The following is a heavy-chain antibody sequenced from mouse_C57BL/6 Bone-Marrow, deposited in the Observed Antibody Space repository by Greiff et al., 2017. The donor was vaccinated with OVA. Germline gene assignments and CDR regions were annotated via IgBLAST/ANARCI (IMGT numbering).Heavy chain of an antibody. CDR1: GYTFTDYN. J-gene: IGHJ1*03. D-gene: IGHD2-3*01. Sequence: VQLKESGPELVKPGASVKMSCKASGYTFTDYNMHWVKQSHGKSLEWIGYINPNNGGTSYNQKFKGKATLTVNKSSSTAYMELRSLTSEDSAVYYCASWGWLLPYWYFDVWGTGTTVTVSS. V-gene: IGHV1-22*01. CDR3: ASWGWLLPYWYFDV. CDR2: INPNNGGT.